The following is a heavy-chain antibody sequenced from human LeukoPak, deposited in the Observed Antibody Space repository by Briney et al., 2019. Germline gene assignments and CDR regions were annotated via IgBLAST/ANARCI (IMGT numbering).Heavy chain of an antibody. V-gene: IGHV5-51*01. CDR3: ARHPNDSWSGYGDY. D-gene: IGHD3-3*01. Sequence: GESLKISCKGSGYTFTNYWIGWVRQMPGKGLEWMGIIYPGDSDTRYSPSFQGQVTISADKSISTAYLQWSSLKASDTAMYYCARHPNDSWSGYGDYWGQGTLVTVSS. J-gene: IGHJ4*02. CDR2: IYPGDSDT. CDR1: GYTFTNYW.